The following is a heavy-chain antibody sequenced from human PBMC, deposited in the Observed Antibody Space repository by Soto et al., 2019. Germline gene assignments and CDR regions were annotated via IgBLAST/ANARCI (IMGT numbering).Heavy chain of an antibody. J-gene: IGHJ4*02. CDR2: ISAYNGDT. CDR3: ARDHAGSGWFRFDY. Sequence: QVQLVQSGAEVKKPGASVKVSCKTSGYTFTRYSISWVRQAPGQGLEWMGWISAYNGDTNYAQKLQGRVTMTTDTSTSTAYMEVRSLRSDDTAMYYCARDHAGSGWFRFDYWGQGTLVTVSS. CDR1: GYTFTRYS. D-gene: IGHD6-19*01. V-gene: IGHV1-18*01.